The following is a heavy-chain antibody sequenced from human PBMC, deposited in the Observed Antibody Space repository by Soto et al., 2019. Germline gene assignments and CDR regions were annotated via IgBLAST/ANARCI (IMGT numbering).Heavy chain of an antibody. CDR1: VGSIARSNYY. D-gene: IGHD3-10*01. CDR3: ARHFVAVVIKGWGY. J-gene: IGHJ4*02. Sequence: SETLSLTCNVSVGSIARSNYYWDWLRQPPGKGLEWIGTTYYNGNAYYNPSLRSRVSMSVDTSKNQFSLKLISVTAADTAVYYCARHFVAVVIKGWGYWGQGKLVTVSS. CDR2: TYYNGNA. V-gene: IGHV4-39*01.